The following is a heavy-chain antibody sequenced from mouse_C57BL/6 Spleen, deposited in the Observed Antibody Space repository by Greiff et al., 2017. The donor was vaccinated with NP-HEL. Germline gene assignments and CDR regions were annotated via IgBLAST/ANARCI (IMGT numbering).Heavy chain of an antibody. J-gene: IGHJ1*03. D-gene: IGHD1-1*01. V-gene: IGHV7-1*01. CDR3: ARNYYGSSYWYFDV. CDR2: SRNKVNDYTT. Sequence: EVKLMESGGGLVQSGRSLRLSCATSGFTFSDFYMEWVRQAPGKGLEWIAASRNKVNDYTTEYSASVKGRFIVSRDTSQSILYLQMNALRAEDTAIYYCARNYYGSSYWYFDVWGTGTTVTVSS. CDR1: GFTFSDFY.